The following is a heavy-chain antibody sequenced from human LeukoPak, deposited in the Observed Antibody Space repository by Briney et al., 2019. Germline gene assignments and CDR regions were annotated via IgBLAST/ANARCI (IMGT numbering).Heavy chain of an antibody. D-gene: IGHD3-3*01. CDR3: ARDLEPKYDFWSGPAHITAH. CDR2: IIPIFGTA. CDR1: GGTFSSYA. Sequence: GASVKVSCKASGGTFSSYAISWVRQAPGQGLEWMGGIIPIFGTANYAQKFQGRVTITADESTSTAYMELSSLRSEDTAVYYCARDLEPKYDFWSGPAHITAHWGQGTLVTVSS. J-gene: IGHJ4*02. V-gene: IGHV1-69*13.